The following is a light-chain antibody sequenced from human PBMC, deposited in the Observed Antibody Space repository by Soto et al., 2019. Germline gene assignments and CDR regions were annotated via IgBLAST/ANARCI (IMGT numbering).Light chain of an antibody. CDR2: EVS. V-gene: IGLV2-8*01. CDR1: SSDVAEENY. Sequence: QSALTQPPSASGSPGQSVTITCSGTSSDVAEENYVSWYQQHPGKVPKLILYEVSKRPSGVPDRFSGSRSGNTASLTVSGLQAEDEADYYCSSFAGSPVVFGGGTKHTVL. J-gene: IGLJ2*01. CDR3: SSFAGSPVV.